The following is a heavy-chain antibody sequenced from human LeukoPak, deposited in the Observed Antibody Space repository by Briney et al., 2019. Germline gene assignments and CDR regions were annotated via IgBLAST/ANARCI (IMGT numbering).Heavy chain of an antibody. J-gene: IGHJ4*02. CDR2: IYWDDDK. CDR1: GFSHSTDGVG. D-gene: IGHD6-13*01. CDR3: AHRQVAAAGIDYFNY. Sequence: SGPTRVKPTQTLTLTCTFSGFSHSTDGVGVGWIRQPPGKALGWLALIYWDDDKRYGPSLKSRLTSTKGTSKNQVVLTMTNMDPVDTATYYCAHRQVAAAGIDYFNYWGQGTLVTVSS. V-gene: IGHV2-5*05.